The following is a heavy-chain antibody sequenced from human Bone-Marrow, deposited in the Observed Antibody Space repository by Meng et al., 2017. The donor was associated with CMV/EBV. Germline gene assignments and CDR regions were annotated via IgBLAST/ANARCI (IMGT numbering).Heavy chain of an antibody. Sequence: GESLKISCAASGFTFSSYWMNWVRQAPGKGLVWVSRINSDGSSTSYADSVKGRFTISRDNAKNTLYLQMNSLRAEDTAVYYCATYLGHCESGACQPQYYGMDVWGQGTTVTVSS. CDR1: GFTFSSYW. J-gene: IGHJ6*01. D-gene: IGHD2-15*01. CDR2: INSDGSST. V-gene: IGHV3-74*01. CDR3: ATYLGHCESGACQPQYYGMDV.